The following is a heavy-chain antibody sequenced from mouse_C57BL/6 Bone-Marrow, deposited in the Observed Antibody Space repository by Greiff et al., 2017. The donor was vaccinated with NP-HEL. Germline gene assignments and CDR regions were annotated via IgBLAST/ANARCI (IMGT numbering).Heavy chain of an antibody. J-gene: IGHJ2*01. V-gene: IGHV1-64*01. CDR1: GYTFTSYW. CDR2: IHPNSGST. CDR3: ARRGYGAYYSNYVDY. D-gene: IGHD2-12*01. Sequence: VKLQQPGAELVKPGASVKLSCKASGYTFTSYWMHWVKQRPGQGLEWIGMIHPNSGSTNYNEKFKSKATLTVDKSSSTAYMQLSSLTSEDSAVYYCARRGYGAYYSNYVDYWGQGTTLTVSS.